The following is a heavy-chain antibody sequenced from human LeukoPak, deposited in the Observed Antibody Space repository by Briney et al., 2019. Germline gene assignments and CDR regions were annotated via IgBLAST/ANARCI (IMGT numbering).Heavy chain of an antibody. V-gene: IGHV3-23*01. CDR3: ARASFGVGGSRYFDY. CDR2: ISGSGGST. CDR1: GFTFSSYA. D-gene: IGHD3-10*01. Sequence: AGGSLRLSCAASGFTFSSYAMSWVRQAPGKGLEWVSAISGSGGSTYYADSVKGRFTISRDNSKNTLYLQMNSLRAEDTAVYYCARASFGVGGSRYFDYWGQGTLVTVSS. J-gene: IGHJ4*02.